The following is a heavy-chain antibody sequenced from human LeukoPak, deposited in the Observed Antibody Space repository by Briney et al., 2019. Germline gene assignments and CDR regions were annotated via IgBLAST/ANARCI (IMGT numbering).Heavy chain of an antibody. Sequence: ASVKVSCKASGYTFTSYDINWVRQATGQGLEWMGWMNPNSGNTGYAQKFQGRVTMTRNTSISTAYMELSRLRSDDTAVYYCARADGSGSFYGMDVWGQGTTVTDSS. D-gene: IGHD3-10*01. CDR1: GYTFTSYD. CDR2: MNPNSGNT. J-gene: IGHJ6*02. V-gene: IGHV1-8*01. CDR3: ARADGSGSFYGMDV.